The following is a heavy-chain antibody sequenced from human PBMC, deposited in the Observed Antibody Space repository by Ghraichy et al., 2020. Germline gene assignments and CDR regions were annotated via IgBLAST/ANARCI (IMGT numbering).Heavy chain of an antibody. CDR3: ARELVVSGTYAGYFDL. CDR1: GFTFSTYG. D-gene: IGHD6-19*01. CDR2: LSYAGINT. J-gene: IGHJ4*02. V-gene: IGHV3-33*05. Sequence: GGSLRLSCAASGFTFSTYGVHWVRQPPGKRLEWVTSLSYAGINTYYADSVRGRFTISRDISKDTVYLQMDSLSADDTAVYYCARELVVSGTYAGYFDLWGQGTLVTVSS.